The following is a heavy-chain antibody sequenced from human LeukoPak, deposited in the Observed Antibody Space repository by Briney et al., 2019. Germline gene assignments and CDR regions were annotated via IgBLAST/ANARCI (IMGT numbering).Heavy chain of an antibody. CDR1: GVSINKYY. J-gene: IGHJ4*02. Sequence: SETLSLTCTVSGVSINKYYWSWIRPPPGKGLEWIGDIYYSGSTDHNPSLKSRVTISVDTSKRQFSLKLTSMTSADTAVYYCARDGGAAAGGLDYWGQGTLVTVSS. CDR2: IYYSGST. D-gene: IGHD6-13*01. CDR3: ARDGGAAAGGLDY. V-gene: IGHV4-59*01.